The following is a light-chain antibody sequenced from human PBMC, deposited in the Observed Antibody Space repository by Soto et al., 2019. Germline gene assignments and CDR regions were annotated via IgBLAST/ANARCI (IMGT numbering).Light chain of an antibody. CDR3: MQALQTVT. J-gene: IGKJ5*01. CDR2: LGS. Sequence: DIVMTQSPLSLPVTPGEPASISCRSGQSLLHSKGYNYLDWYLQKPGQSPQLLIYLGSNRASGVPDRFSGSGSGTDFTLKISRVEAEDVGVYYCMQALQTVTFGQGTRLEIK. CDR1: QSLLHSKGYNY. V-gene: IGKV2-28*01.